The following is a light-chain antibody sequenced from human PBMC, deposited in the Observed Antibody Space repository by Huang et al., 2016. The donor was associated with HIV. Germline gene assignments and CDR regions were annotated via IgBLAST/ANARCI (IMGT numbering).Light chain of an antibody. J-gene: IGKJ5*01. V-gene: IGKV1-39*01. Sequence: IQMTQSPTSLSASVGDRVSIACRASQSISPYLNWYQQKPGKAPKLLISAASALHSRVPSRFSGSGSGTDFTLTIRGLQLDDFATYYCQQSYSALSSFGPGTRL. CDR1: QSISPY. CDR3: QQSYSALSS. CDR2: AAS.